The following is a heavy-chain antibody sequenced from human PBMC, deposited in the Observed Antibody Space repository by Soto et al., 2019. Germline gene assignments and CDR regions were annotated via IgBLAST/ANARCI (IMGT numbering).Heavy chain of an antibody. V-gene: IGHV1-3*01. CDR2: INAGDGNT. Sequence: GASVKVSCKASGYTFTSYAIHWVRQAPGQSLEWMGWINAGDGNTRYSQKLQGRVTITTDTSASTAYMELNSLTSEDTAVYYCARDLTTSSTRQIDYRGQGTLVTVSS. J-gene: IGHJ4*02. CDR1: GYTFTSYA. CDR3: ARDLTTSSTRQIDY. D-gene: IGHD4-17*01.